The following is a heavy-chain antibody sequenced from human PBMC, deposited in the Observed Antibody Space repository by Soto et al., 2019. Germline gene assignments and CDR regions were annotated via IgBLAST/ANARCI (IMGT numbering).Heavy chain of an antibody. CDR2: IYYSGST. D-gene: IGHD3-10*01. J-gene: IGHJ5*02. Sequence: SETLSLTCAVSGGSISSYYWSWIRQPPGKGLEWIGYIYYSGSTNYNPSLKSRVTISVDTSKNQFSLKLSSVTAADTAVYYCARRPGLWFGELWGGNWFDPWGQGTLVTVS. CDR3: ARRPGLWFGELWGGNWFDP. CDR1: GGSISSYY. V-gene: IGHV4-59*01.